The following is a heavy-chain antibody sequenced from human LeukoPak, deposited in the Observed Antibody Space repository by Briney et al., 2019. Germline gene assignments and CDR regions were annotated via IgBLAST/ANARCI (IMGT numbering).Heavy chain of an antibody. CDR1: GGSFSGYY. CDR3: ARKGRGYSYGYFDY. V-gene: IGHV4-34*01. D-gene: IGHD5-18*01. J-gene: IGHJ4*02. CDR2: INHSGST. Sequence: SETLSLTCAVYGGSFSGYYWSRIRQPPGKGLEWIGEINHSGSTNYDPSLKSRVTISVDTSKNQFSLKLSSVTAADTAVYYCARKGRGYSYGYFDYWGQGTLVTVSS.